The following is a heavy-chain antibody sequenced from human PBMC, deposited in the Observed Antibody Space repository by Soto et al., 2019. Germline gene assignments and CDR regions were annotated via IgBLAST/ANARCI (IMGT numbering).Heavy chain of an antibody. Sequence: QVQLVQSGAEVKKPEASVKVSCKTSGYTFAAYYIHWIRQAPGQGLEWMGWINPTSGGTVYAQNFQDKVTMTRDTSISTAYMELRRLNSDDTAVYYCARDPDYGDYWGYFFDSWGQGTLVTVSS. CDR1: GYTFAAYY. V-gene: IGHV1-2*02. CDR3: ARDPDYGDYWGYFFDS. CDR2: INPTSGGT. J-gene: IGHJ4*02. D-gene: IGHD4-17*01.